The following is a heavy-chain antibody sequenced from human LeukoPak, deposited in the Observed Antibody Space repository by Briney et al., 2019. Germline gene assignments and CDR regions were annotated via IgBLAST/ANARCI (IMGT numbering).Heavy chain of an antibody. CDR1: GFTFSSYA. J-gene: IGHJ4*02. CDR2: ISGSGGST. D-gene: IGHD3-16*01. V-gene: IGHV3-23*01. Sequence: GASLRLSCAASGFTFSSYAMSWVRQAPGKGLEWVSSISGSGGSTYYADSMKGRFTISRDNSKNTLYLQMNSLRAEDTAVYYCARSRSRLPGWADYWGQGTLVTVSS. CDR3: ARSRSRLPGWADY.